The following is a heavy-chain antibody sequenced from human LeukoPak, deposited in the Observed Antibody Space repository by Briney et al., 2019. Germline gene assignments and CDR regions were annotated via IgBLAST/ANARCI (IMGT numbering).Heavy chain of an antibody. D-gene: IGHD5-12*01. CDR2: ISSSSSYI. CDR1: GFTFSSYA. Sequence: SGGSLRLSCAASGFTFSSYAMSWVRQAPGKGLEWVSSISSSSSYIYYADSVKGRFTISRDNAKNSLYLQMNSLRAEDTAVYYCARGETVATTPYYFDYWGQGTLVTVSS. J-gene: IGHJ4*02. CDR3: ARGETVATTPYYFDY. V-gene: IGHV3-21*01.